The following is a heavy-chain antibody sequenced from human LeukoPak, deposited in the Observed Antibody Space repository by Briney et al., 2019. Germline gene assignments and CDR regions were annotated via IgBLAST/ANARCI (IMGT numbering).Heavy chain of an antibody. Sequence: GGSLRLSCAAAGFSFSSYSMYWVRQAPGKGLDWVSSISTSGNYIYYADSVKGRFTISRDSAKNSLYLQMNSLRAEDTAVYYCAKHGVLLAHHFYYMDAWGKGTAVTVSS. J-gene: IGHJ6*03. CDR2: ISTSGNYI. CDR1: GFSFSSYS. D-gene: IGHD2-8*01. V-gene: IGHV3-21*06. CDR3: AKHGVLLAHHFYYMDA.